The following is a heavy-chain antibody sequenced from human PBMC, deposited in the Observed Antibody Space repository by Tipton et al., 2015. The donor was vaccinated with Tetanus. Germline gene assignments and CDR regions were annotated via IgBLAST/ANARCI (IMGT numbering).Heavy chain of an antibody. CDR1: GASINTHH. J-gene: IGHJ4*02. D-gene: IGHD1-26*01. V-gene: IGHV4-59*08. CDR2: FHFTGST. CDR3: ARHRAQWELLF. Sequence: GLVKPSETLSLTCTVSGASINTHHWSWLRQAPGKGLEWIGYFHFTGSTNFNPSLQSRVTISGDTSKNQFSLKLSSVTAADTAVYYCARHRAQWELLFWSQGALVTVSS.